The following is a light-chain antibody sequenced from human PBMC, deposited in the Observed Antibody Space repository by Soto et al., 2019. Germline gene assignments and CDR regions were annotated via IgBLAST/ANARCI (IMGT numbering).Light chain of an antibody. Sequence: QLVLTQSSSASASLGSSVKLTCTLSSGHSSYIIAWHQQQTGKAPRYLMKLEGSGSYNKGSGVPDRFSGSSSGADRYLTISTLQFEDEADYYCETWDSNTRVFGGGTKVTVL. V-gene: IGLV4-60*02. J-gene: IGLJ3*02. CDR3: ETWDSNTRV. CDR2: LEGSGSY. CDR1: SGHSSYI.